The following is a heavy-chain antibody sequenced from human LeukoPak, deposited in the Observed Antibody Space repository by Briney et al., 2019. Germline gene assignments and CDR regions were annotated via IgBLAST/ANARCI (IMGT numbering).Heavy chain of an antibody. Sequence: GGSLRLSCIASGITFSSYWMNWVRQAPGEGLEWVANIKQDGSEKYYVDSVKGRFTISRGNAKNSLYLQMNSLRAEDTAVYYCARVGNMVRGVIEAFDVWGQGTMVTVSS. CDR3: ARVGNMVRGVIEAFDV. CDR2: IKQDGSEK. D-gene: IGHD3-10*01. CDR1: GITFSSYW. V-gene: IGHV3-7*03. J-gene: IGHJ3*01.